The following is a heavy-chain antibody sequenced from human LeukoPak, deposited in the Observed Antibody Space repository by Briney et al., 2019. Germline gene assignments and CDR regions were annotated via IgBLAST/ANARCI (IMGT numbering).Heavy chain of an antibody. J-gene: IGHJ4*02. CDR1: GFTFSYYG. CDR3: ASGRYSSSWYHHFDY. Sequence: GGSLRLSCAASGFTFSYYGMHWVRQAPGKGLEWVAVIWLGGSNKYYADSVKGRFTISRDNSKNTLYLQMNSLRAEDTAVYYCASGRYSSSWYHHFDYWGQGTLVTVSS. D-gene: IGHD6-13*01. V-gene: IGHV3-33*01. CDR2: IWLGGSNK.